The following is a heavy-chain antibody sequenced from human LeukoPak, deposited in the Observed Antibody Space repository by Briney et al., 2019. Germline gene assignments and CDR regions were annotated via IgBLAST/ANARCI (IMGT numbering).Heavy chain of an antibody. CDR2: IIPIFGTA. V-gene: IGHV1-69*13. D-gene: IGHD4-23*01. Sequence: TVKVSCKASGGTFSGYAISWVRQAPGQGLEWMGGIIPIFGTANYAQKFQGRVTITADESTSTAYMELSSLRSEDTAVYYCARAGTVVTPTFDYWGQGTLVTVSS. CDR1: GGTFSGYA. CDR3: ARAGTVVTPTFDY. J-gene: IGHJ4*02.